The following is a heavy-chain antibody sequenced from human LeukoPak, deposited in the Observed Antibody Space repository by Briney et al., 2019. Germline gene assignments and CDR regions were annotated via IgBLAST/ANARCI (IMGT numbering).Heavy chain of an antibody. D-gene: IGHD6-19*01. CDR2: ISSSSSYI. CDR3: AKDRRDSSGWFFDY. V-gene: IGHV3-21*04. J-gene: IGHJ4*02. Sequence: GGSLRLSCAASGFTFSSYSMNWVRQAPGKGLEWVSSISSSSSYIYYADSVKGRFTISRDNAKNSLYLQMNSLRAEDTAVYYCAKDRRDSSGWFFDYWGQGTLVTVSS. CDR1: GFTFSSYS.